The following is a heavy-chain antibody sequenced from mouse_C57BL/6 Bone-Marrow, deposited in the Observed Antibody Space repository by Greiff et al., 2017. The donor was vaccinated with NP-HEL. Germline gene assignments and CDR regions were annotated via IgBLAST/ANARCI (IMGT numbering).Heavy chain of an antibody. J-gene: IGHJ2*01. CDR3: VLNWAFDY. D-gene: IGHD4-1*01. CDR1: GFSFNTYA. CDR2: IRSKSNNYAT. V-gene: IGHV10-1*01. Sequence: DVHLVESGGGLVQPKGSLKLSCAASGFSFNTYAMNWVRQAPGKGLEWVARIRSKSNNYATYYADSVKDRLTISRDDSESMLYLQMNNLKTEDTAMYYCVLNWAFDYWGQGTTLTVSS.